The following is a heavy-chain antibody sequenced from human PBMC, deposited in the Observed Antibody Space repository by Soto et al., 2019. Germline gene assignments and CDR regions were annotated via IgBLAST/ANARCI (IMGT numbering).Heavy chain of an antibody. Sequence: QVQLVQSGAEAKKPGSSVKVSCKTSGGTFSSYAISWVRQAPGQGLEWMGGIVPLFRTTNYAQKFQGRVTITADTSTYTGDMEVSGLRSGDTAVYYCARGGYSSTWSNLLDRSGLDVWRQGTTVTVSS. D-gene: IGHD6-13*01. CDR2: IVPLFRTT. V-gene: IGHV1-69*06. CDR1: GGTFSSYA. J-gene: IGHJ6*02. CDR3: ARGGYSSTWSNLLDRSGLDV.